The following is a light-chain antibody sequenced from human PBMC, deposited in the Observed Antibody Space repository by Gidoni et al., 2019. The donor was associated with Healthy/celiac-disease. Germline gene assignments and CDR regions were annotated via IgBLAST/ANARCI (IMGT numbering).Light chain of an antibody. J-gene: IGKJ3*01. CDR3: QQYNNWTLLT. CDR1: QSVSSN. Sequence: EIVMTTSPATLSVSPGERATLPCRASQSVSSNLACYQQKPGQAPRLLIYGASTRATGIAARFSGSGSGTEFTLTISSLQSEDFAVYYCQQYNNWTLLTFGPGTKVDIK. V-gene: IGKV3-15*01. CDR2: GAS.